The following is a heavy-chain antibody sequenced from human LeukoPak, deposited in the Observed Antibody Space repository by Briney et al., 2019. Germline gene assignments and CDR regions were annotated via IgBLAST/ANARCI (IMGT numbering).Heavy chain of an antibody. D-gene: IGHD6-19*01. V-gene: IGHV3-48*04. CDR2: ISSSGSAI. Sequence: PGGSLRLSCSASGFAFSDYWMNWVRQAPGKGLEWVSYISSSGSAIYYADSVKGRFTISRDNAKKSLYLQMNSLRAEDTAVYYFARDPSLRGWYPDGFNIWGQGPMVT. CDR3: ARDPSLRGWYPDGFNI. CDR1: GFAFSDYW. J-gene: IGHJ3*02.